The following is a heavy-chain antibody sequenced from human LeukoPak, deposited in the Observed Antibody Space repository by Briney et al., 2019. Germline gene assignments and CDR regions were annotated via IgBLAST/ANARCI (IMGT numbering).Heavy chain of an antibody. V-gene: IGHV3-48*01. CDR1: GFTFSSYS. J-gene: IGHJ4*02. CDR3: ARRGYDSSGYYFDY. CDR2: ISSSSSTI. D-gene: IGHD3-22*01. Sequence: PGGSLRLSCAASGFTFSSYSMNWVRQAPGKGLEWVSYISSSSSTIYYADSVKGRFTISRDNAKNSLYLQMNSLRAEDTAVYYCARRGYDSSGYYFDYWGQGTLVTVSS.